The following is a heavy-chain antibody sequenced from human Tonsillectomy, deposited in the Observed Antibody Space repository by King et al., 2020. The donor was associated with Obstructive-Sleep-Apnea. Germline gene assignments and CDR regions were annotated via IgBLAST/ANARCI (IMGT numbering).Heavy chain of an antibody. D-gene: IGHD3-22*01. CDR3: ARLNYYDSSGDLYYFDH. V-gene: IGHV3-23*01. CDR2: ISGNGYST. J-gene: IGHJ4*01. CDR1: AFTLSSYA. Sequence: VQSGGSLRLSCAASAFTLSSYAMSWVRQTPGKGLEWVSSISGNGYSTKYADSVKGRLTISSDSSKNTLYLQMNSLRAEDTALYYCARLNYYDSSGDLYYFDHWGQGTLVTVSS.